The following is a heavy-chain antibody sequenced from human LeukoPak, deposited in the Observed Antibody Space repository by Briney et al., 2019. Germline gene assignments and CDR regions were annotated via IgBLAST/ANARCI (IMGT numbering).Heavy chain of an antibody. CDR2: ISSSSSYI. CDR1: GFTFSSYS. Sequence: PGGSLRLSCAASGFTFSSYSMNWVRQAPGKGLEWVSSISSSSSYIYYADSVKGRFTISRDNAKNSLYLQMNSLRAEDTAVYYCARLPDSSGNDAFDIWGQGTMVTVSS. V-gene: IGHV3-21*01. J-gene: IGHJ3*02. CDR3: ARLPDSSGNDAFDI. D-gene: IGHD3-22*01.